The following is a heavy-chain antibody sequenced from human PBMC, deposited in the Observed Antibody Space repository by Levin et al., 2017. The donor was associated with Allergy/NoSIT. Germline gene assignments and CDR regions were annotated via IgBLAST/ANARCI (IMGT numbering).Heavy chain of an antibody. Sequence: ASVKVSCKASGYTFTSYGISWVRQAPGQGLEWMGWISAYNGNTNYAQKLQGRVTMTTDTSTSTAYMELRSLRSDDTAVYYCARAAYNWNDGSGYYYYGMDVWGQGTTVTVSS. CDR1: GYTFTSYG. D-gene: IGHD1-20*01. CDR3: ARAAYNWNDGSGYYYYGMDV. V-gene: IGHV1-18*01. J-gene: IGHJ6*02. CDR2: ISAYNGNT.